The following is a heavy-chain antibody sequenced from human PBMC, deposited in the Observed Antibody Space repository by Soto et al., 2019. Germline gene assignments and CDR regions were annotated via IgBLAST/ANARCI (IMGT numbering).Heavy chain of an antibody. V-gene: IGHV3-30*04. D-gene: IGHD3-16*01. CDR2: ISYDGYTQ. Sequence: PWGSLRLSCTASGFVFKAHAMHWVRQAPGKGLEWVALISYDGYTQHYADSVRGRFTISRDNSDNALDVQLTPARTDATPVYFCAKSIVPKITWLFDVWGPGALVTVSS. CDR1: GFVFKAHA. J-gene: IGHJ4*02. CDR3: AKSIVPKITWLFDV.